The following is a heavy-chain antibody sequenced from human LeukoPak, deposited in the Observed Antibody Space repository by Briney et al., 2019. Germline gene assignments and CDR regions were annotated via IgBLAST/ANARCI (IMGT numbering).Heavy chain of an antibody. D-gene: IGHD6-19*01. CDR3: ARDHDSSGWSAFDY. Sequence: PSETLSLTCTVSGGSISSYYWSWIRQPPGKGLEWIGYIYYSGSTNYNPSLKSRVTISVDTSKNQFSLKLSSVTAADTAVHYCARDHDSSGWSAFDYWGQGTLVTVSS. CDR2: IYYSGST. J-gene: IGHJ4*02. V-gene: IGHV4-59*01. CDR1: GGSISSYY.